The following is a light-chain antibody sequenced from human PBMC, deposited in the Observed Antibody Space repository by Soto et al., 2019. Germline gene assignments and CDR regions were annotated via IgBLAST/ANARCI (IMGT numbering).Light chain of an antibody. CDR2: SNN. CDR1: NSNIGSNT. V-gene: IGLV1-44*01. CDR3: ASWDVNLNGPV. J-gene: IGLJ3*02. Sequence: QAVVTQPPSASGTPGQRVTISCSGSNSNIGSNTINWYQQLPGAAPKLLIYSNNQRPSGVPDRLSGSKSGTSASLAISGLQSEDEADYYCASWDVNLNGPVFGGGTQLTVL.